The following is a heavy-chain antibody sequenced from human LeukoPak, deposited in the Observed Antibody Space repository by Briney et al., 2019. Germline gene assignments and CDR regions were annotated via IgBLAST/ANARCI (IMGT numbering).Heavy chain of an antibody. CDR3: VRIDYSNAFGI. D-gene: IGHD4-11*01. Sequence: GASVKVSCKASGYTFTNFDINWVRQATGQGLEWMGWMNPKTGNTGSAQKLQGRVTITGNTSISTAYMELSSLRSEDTAVYYCVRIDYSNAFGIWGQGTMVTVS. CDR2: MNPKTGNT. J-gene: IGHJ3*02. CDR1: GYTFTNFD. V-gene: IGHV1-8*01.